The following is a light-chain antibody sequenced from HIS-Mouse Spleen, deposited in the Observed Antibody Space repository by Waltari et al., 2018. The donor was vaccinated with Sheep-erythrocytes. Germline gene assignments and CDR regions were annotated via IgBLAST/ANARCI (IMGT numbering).Light chain of an antibody. CDR3: CSYAGSYNHV. J-gene: IGLJ1*01. V-gene: IGLV2-11*01. CDR2: DVS. Sequence: QSALTQPRSVSGSPGQSVPIPCPGTSSHVGCYNYVSWYQQHPGKAPKLMIYDVSKRPSGVPDRFSGSKSGNTASLTISGLQAEDEADYYCCSYAGSYNHVFATGTKVTVL. CDR1: SSHVGCYNY.